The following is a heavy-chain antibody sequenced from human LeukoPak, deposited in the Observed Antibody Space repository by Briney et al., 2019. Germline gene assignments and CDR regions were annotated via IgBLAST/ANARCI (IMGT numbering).Heavy chain of an antibody. V-gene: IGHV3-7*01. CDR3: AREYRSYGRYFLDY. CDR1: GFIFSTYN. D-gene: IGHD5-18*01. CDR2: IQQDGSEK. J-gene: IGHJ4*02. Sequence: PGGSLRLSCAASGFIFSTYNIDWVRQAPGKGLEWVANIQQDGSEKYYVDSVKGRFTISRDNAKNSLYLQMNSLRAEDTAVYYCAREYRSYGRYFLDYWGQGTLVTVSS.